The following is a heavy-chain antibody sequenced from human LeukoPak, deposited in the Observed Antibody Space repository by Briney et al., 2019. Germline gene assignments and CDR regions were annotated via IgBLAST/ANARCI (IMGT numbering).Heavy chain of an antibody. CDR3: ARSGYCGGDCYSGDAFDI. Sequence: GESLKISCKGSGYSLTSYWIGWVRQMPGKGLEWMGIIYPGDSDTRYSPSFQGQVTISADKSISTAYLQWSSLKASDTAMYYCARSGYCGGDCYSGDAFDIWGQGTMVTVSS. J-gene: IGHJ3*02. V-gene: IGHV5-51*01. D-gene: IGHD2-21*02. CDR2: IYPGDSDT. CDR1: GYSLTSYW.